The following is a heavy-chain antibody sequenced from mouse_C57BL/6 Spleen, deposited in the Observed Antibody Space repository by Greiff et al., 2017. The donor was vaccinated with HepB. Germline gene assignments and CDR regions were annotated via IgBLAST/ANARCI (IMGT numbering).Heavy chain of an antibody. V-gene: IGHV1-52*01. CDR1: GYTFTSYW. D-gene: IGHD1-1*01. CDR3: ARGGTTVVEDYYAMDY. Sequence: QVQLQQPGAELVRPGSSVKLSCKASGYTFTSYWMHWVKQRPIQGLEWIGNIDPSDSETHYNQKFKDKATLTVDKSSSTAYMQLSSLTSEDSAVYDCARGGTTVVEDYYAMDYWGQGTSVTVSS. CDR2: IDPSDSET. J-gene: IGHJ4*01.